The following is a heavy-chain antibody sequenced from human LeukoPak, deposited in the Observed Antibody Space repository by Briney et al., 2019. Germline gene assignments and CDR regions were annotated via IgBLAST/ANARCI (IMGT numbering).Heavy chain of an antibody. CDR2: IYYSGST. Sequence: SETLSLTCTVSGGSISSSSYYWGWIRQPPGKGLEWIGSIYYSGSTYYNPSLKSRVTISVDTSKNQFSLKLSSVTAADTAVYYCASLSTRGVTRIFDYWGQGTLVTVSS. D-gene: IGHD4-17*01. CDR3: ASLSTRGVTRIFDY. J-gene: IGHJ4*02. V-gene: IGHV4-39*01. CDR1: GGSISSSSYY.